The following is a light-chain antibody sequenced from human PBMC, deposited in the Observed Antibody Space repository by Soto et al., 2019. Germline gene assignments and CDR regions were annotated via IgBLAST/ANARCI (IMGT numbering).Light chain of an antibody. V-gene: IGKV3-15*01. CDR2: GAS. CDR3: QQYNNWTWT. CDR1: QSVSNN. Sequence: EIVMTQSPATLSVSPGERATLSCRARQSVSNNLAWYQQNPGQAPRLLIYGASSRATGIPARFSGSGSGTEFTLTISSLQSEDFAVYYCQQYNNWTWTFGQGTKVDIK. J-gene: IGKJ1*01.